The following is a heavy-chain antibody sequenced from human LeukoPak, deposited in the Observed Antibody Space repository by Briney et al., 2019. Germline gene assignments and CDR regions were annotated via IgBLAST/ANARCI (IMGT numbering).Heavy chain of an antibody. CDR3: ARDHGCGGDCYFFAYYYGMDV. Sequence: GASVKVSCKASGGTFSSYTISWVRQAPGQGLEWMGRIIPILGIANYAQKFQGRVTITADKSTSTAYMELSSLRSEDTAVYYCARDHGCGGDCYFFAYYYGMDVWGQGTTVTVSS. V-gene: IGHV1-69*04. D-gene: IGHD2-21*02. J-gene: IGHJ6*02. CDR1: GGTFSSYT. CDR2: IIPILGIA.